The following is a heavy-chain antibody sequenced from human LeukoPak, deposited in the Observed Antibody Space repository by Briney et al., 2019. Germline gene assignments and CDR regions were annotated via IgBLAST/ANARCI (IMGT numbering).Heavy chain of an antibody. V-gene: IGHV3-33*01. J-gene: IGHJ3*02. CDR1: GFTFSSYG. D-gene: IGHD3-16*01. CDR3: ARDDALGDNALDI. CDR2: ILNDGSQE. Sequence: PGGSLRLSCAASGFTFSSYGMHWVRQAPGKGLEWVAVILNDGSQEKYADSVKGRFTISRDNSKNTLFLQMNSLRAEDTAVYYCARDDALGDNALDIRGQGTMVTVSS.